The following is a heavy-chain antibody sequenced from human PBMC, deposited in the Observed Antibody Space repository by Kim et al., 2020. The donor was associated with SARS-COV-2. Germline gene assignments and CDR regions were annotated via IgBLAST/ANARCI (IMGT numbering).Heavy chain of an antibody. CDR2: VSFSGTT. V-gene: IGHV4-39*01. J-gene: IGHJ3*02. CDR1: GDSISTTNYF. Sequence: SETLSLTCTVSGDSISTTNYFWGWIRQPPGKGLEWIATVSFSGTTYYNPSFKSRVTISIDTSKNQFSLKLSSVTAADTAIYCCARPPRGISRRAFDIWGQGTMVTVSS. D-gene: IGHD1-20*01. CDR3: ARPPRGISRRAFDI.